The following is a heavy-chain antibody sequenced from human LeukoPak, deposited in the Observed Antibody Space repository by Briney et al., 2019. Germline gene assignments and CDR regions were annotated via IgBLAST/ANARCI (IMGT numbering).Heavy chain of an antibody. J-gene: IGHJ4*02. CDR3: ARDVGYCSSSNCFVGGY. D-gene: IGHD2-2*01. CDR1: GYTFTSNY. Sequence: ASVKVSCKASGYTFTSNYMHWVRQAPGQGLEWMGVIHPSGGSTSYPLKFQGRVSMTRDKSTSTVYMQLSSLTSEDTAVYYCARDVGYCSSSNCFVGGYWGQGTLVTVSS. CDR2: IHPSGGST. V-gene: IGHV1-46*01.